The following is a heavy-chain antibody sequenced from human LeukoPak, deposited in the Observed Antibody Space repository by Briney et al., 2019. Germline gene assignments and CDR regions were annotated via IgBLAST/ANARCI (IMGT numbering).Heavy chain of an antibody. V-gene: IGHV3-21*01. Sequence: GGSLRLSCAASGFTFSSYSMNWVRQAPGKGLEWVSSISSSSSYINYADSVKGRFTISRDNAKNSLYLQMNSLRAEDTAVYYCARGRATVTPFDYWGQGTLVTVSS. J-gene: IGHJ4*02. CDR2: ISSSSSYI. CDR1: GFTFSSYS. D-gene: IGHD4-17*01. CDR3: ARGRATVTPFDY.